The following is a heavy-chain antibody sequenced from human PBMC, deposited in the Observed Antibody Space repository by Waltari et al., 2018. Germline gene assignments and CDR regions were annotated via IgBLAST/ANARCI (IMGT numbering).Heavy chain of an antibody. CDR2: IRNSGSTI. Sequence: EVKLVASGGGLVQPGGSLRLSCEDSGFVFRRFDMNWVHQAQGKGLEWIAHIRNSGSTIYYADSVKGRFSISRDNAKESLFLQMNSLRAEDTAVYYCARHGIRLGLYYFDYWGQGALVAVTS. V-gene: IGHV3-48*03. D-gene: IGHD3-9*01. CDR3: ARHGIRLGLYYFDY. J-gene: IGHJ4*02. CDR1: GFVFRRFD.